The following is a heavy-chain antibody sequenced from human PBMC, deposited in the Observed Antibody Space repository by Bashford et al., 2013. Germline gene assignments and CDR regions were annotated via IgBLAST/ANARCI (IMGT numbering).Heavy chain of an antibody. D-gene: IGHD3-16*01. V-gene: IGHV3-7*01. J-gene: IGHJ4*02. Sequence: VRQAPGKGLEWVANIKQDGSEKYYVDSVKGRFTISRDNAKNSLFLQMNSLRAEDTTVYYCARGSSSIGPFYFDSWGQGTLVTVSS. CDR3: ARGSSSIGPFYFDS. CDR2: IKQDGSEK.